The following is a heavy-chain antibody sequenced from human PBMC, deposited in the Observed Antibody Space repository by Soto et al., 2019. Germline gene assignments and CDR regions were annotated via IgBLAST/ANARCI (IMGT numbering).Heavy chain of an antibody. CDR1: SGSISSSNW. J-gene: IGHJ5*02. CDR3: SRVLRFLEWLWFDP. Sequence: QVQLQESGPGLVKPSGTLSLTCAVSSGSISSSNWWSWVRQPPGKGLEWIGEIYHSGSTNYNPSLKSRGPISVDKSKNQFSLKLSSVTAGDTAVYYCSRVLRFLEWLWFDPWGQGTLVTVSS. D-gene: IGHD3-3*01. CDR2: IYHSGST. V-gene: IGHV4-4*02.